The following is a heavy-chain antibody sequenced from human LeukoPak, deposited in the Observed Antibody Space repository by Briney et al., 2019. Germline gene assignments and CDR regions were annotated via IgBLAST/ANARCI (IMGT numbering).Heavy chain of an antibody. V-gene: IGHV4-59*01. CDR2: IYYSGST. Sequence: PSETLSLTCTVSGGSISSYYWSWIRQPPGKGLEWIGYIYYSGSTNYNPSLKSRVTISVDTSKNQFSLKLSSVTAADTAVYYCARGRGLTIFGVVRSRSNYYMDVWGKGTTVTVSS. CDR3: ARGRGLTIFGVVRSRSNYYMDV. CDR1: GGSISSYY. D-gene: IGHD3-3*01. J-gene: IGHJ6*03.